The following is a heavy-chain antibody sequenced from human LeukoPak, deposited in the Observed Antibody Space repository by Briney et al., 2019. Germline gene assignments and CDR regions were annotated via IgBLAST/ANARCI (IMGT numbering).Heavy chain of an antibody. CDR1: GFTFSSYG. J-gene: IGHJ4*02. D-gene: IGHD2-2*01. CDR2: IRHDGSNK. Sequence: GGSLGLSRAASGFTFSSYGMHWVRQAPGKGLEWVAFIRHDGSNKYYADSVKGRFTISRDNSKNTLYLQMNSLRAEDTAVYYCAKAALLVVPAGFDYWGQGTLVTVSS. V-gene: IGHV3-30*02. CDR3: AKAALLVVPAGFDY.